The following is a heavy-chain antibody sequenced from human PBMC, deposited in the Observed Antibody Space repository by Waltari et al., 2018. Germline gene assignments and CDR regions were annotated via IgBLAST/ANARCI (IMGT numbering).Heavy chain of an antibody. CDR1: GYSISSGYY. V-gene: IGHV4-38-2*01. Sequence: QVQLQESGPGLVKPSETLSLTCAVSGYSISSGYYWGWIRQPPGKGLEWIGSIYHSGSTYYNPSLKSRVTISVDTSKNQFSLKLSSVTAADTAVYYSARRSLYSSVLDYWGQGTLVTVSS. CDR2: IYHSGST. J-gene: IGHJ4*02. CDR3: ARRSLYSSVLDY. D-gene: IGHD6-19*01.